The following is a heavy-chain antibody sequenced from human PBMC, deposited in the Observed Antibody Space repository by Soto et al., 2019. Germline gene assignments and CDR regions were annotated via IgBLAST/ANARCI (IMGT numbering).Heavy chain of an antibody. J-gene: IGHJ5*02. V-gene: IGHV3-64*01. D-gene: IGHD3-3*01. CDR2: ISSNGGST. CDR1: GFTFSSYA. CDR3: ARDAQLPYYDFWSGPNWFDP. Sequence: GGSLRLSCAASGFTFSSYAMHWVRQAPGKGLEYVSAISSNGGSTYYANSVKGRFTISRDNSKNTLYLPMGSLRAEDMAVYCCARDAQLPYYDFWSGPNWFDPWGQGTLVTVSS.